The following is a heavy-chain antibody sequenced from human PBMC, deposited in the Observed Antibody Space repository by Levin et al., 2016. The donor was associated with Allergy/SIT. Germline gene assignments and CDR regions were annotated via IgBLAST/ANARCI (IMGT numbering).Heavy chain of an antibody. V-gene: IGHV1-2*02. Sequence: ASVKVSCKASGYTFTGYYMHWVRQAPGQGLEWMGWINPNSGGTNYAQKFQGRVTMTRDTSISTAYMELSRLRSDDTAVYYCARGTPRLVIATTRYYYYGMDVWGQGTTVTVSS. CDR2: INPNSGGT. D-gene: IGHD3-9*01. CDR3: ARGTPRLVIATTRYYYYGMDV. J-gene: IGHJ6*02. CDR1: GYTFTGYY.